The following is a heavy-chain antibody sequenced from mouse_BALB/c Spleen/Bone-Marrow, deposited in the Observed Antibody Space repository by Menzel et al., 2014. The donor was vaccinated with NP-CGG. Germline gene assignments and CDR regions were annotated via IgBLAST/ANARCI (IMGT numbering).Heavy chain of an antibody. V-gene: IGHV7-3*02. CDR2: IRNKANGYTA. CDR3: ARYDGYSDNAMDY. J-gene: IGHJ4*01. Sequence: EVKVVESGGGLVQPGSSLRLSCATSGFTFTDYYMNWVRQPPGKALEWLGFIRNKANGYTAEFSASVKGRFTISRDNSQSILYPQMNTLRAEDSATYYCARYDGYSDNAMDYWGQGTSVTVSS. D-gene: IGHD2-3*01. CDR1: GFTFTDYY.